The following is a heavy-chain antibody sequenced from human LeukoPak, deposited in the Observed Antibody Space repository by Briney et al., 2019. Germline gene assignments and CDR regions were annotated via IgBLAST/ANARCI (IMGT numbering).Heavy chain of an antibody. Sequence: SETLSLTCTVSGGSISSYYWSWIRQPPGKGLEWIGYIYYSGSTNYNPSLKSRVTISVDTSKNQFSLKLSSVTAADTAVYYCARASLRGFGAQDAFDIWGQGTMVTISS. V-gene: IGHV4-59*01. CDR3: ARASLRGFGAQDAFDI. CDR2: IYYSGST. D-gene: IGHD3-10*01. J-gene: IGHJ3*02. CDR1: GGSISSYY.